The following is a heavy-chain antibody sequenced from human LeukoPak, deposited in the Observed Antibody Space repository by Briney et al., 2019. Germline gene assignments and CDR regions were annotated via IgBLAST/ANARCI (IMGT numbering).Heavy chain of an antibody. Sequence: SETLSLTCTDPGGSIISYYWSWIRQPPGKGLEWIGYIYYSGSTNYNPSLKSRVTISVDTSKNQFSLKLSSVTAADTAVYYCARHSEQQLDYFDYWGQGTLVTVSS. V-gene: IGHV4-59*08. CDR2: IYYSGST. CDR3: ARHSEQQLDYFDY. D-gene: IGHD6-13*01. CDR1: GGSIISYY. J-gene: IGHJ4*02.